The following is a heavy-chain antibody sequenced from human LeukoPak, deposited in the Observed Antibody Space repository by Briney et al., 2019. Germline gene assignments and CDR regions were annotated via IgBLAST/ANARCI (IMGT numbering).Heavy chain of an antibody. CDR2: IFSGGST. Sequence: PGGSLRLSCAASGFTVSSNYMSSVRQAPGKGLEWGSVIFSGGSTYSADSVKGRFTIYRDNSTNTLYLQMNCLRAAEPAVYFRARNVPYFYYMDVWVKGTTVTVSS. J-gene: IGHJ6*03. CDR1: GFTVSSNY. V-gene: IGHV3-66*02. CDR3: ARNVPYFYYMDV.